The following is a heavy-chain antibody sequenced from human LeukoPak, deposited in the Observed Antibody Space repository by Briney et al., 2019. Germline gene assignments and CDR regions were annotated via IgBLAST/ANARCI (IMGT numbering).Heavy chain of an antibody. V-gene: IGHV3-30-3*01. CDR1: GFTFSSYA. J-gene: IGHJ4*02. D-gene: IGHD6-13*01. CDR3: ARPAPGTYSTFDY. Sequence: GGSLRLSCAASGFTFSSYAMHWVRQAPGKGLEWVAVISYDGSNKYYADSVKGRFTISRDNAKNSLYLQMNSLRAEDTAVYYCARPAPGTYSTFDYWGPGTLVTVSS. CDR2: ISYDGSNK.